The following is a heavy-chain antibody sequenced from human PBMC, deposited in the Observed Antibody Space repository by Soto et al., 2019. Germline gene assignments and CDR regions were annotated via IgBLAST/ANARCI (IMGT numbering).Heavy chain of an antibody. Sequence: PGGSLRLSCAASGFTFSSYAMSWVRQAPGKGLEWVSAISGSGGSTYYADSVKGRFTISRDNSKNTLYLQMNSLRAEDTAVYYSGGYSIAARRVTIDYWGQRTLVTVSS. J-gene: IGHJ4*02. D-gene: IGHD6-6*01. V-gene: IGHV3-23*01. CDR1: GFTFSSYA. CDR3: GGYSIAARRVTIDY. CDR2: ISGSGGST.